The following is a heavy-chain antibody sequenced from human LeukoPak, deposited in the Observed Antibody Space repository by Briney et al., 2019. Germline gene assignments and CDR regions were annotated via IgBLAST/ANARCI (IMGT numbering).Heavy chain of an antibody. Sequence: GGSLRLSCAASGFTFTSYSMDWVRQAPGKGLEWVSSISSSSSYIYYADSVKGRFTISRDNAKNSLYLQMNSLRAEDTAVYYCARVYYDSRGYGAAPWDEWGQGTLVSVSS. CDR1: GFTFTSYS. CDR2: ISSSSSYI. CDR3: ARVYYDSRGYGAAPWDE. V-gene: IGHV3-21*01. D-gene: IGHD3-22*01. J-gene: IGHJ4*02.